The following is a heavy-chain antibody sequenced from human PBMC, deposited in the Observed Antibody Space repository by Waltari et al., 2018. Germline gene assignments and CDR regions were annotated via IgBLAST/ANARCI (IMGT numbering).Heavy chain of an antibody. J-gene: IGHJ3*02. CDR2: ISWNSGSI. Sequence: EVQLVESGGDLVQPGRSLRLSCAASGFTFDDYAMHWVRQAPGKGLEWVSGISWNSGSIGYADSVKGRFTISRDNAKNSLYLQMNSLRAEDTALYYCAKDIEQWLVLRGAFDIWGQGTMVTVSS. CDR3: AKDIEQWLVLRGAFDI. CDR1: GFTFDDYA. V-gene: IGHV3-9*01. D-gene: IGHD6-19*01.